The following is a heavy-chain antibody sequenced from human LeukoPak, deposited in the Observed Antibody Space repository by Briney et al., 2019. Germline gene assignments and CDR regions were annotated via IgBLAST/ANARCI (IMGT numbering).Heavy chain of an antibody. CDR1: VYPFSAVA. V-gene: IGHV1-24*01. Sequence: ASAKGSCTVFVYPFSAVAMYWVRQAPGNRLVRMGGFAPEAGVRMYAQQFHGRLTMTEDTSTETAYMELSSLGSGDTAVYYCATALASYYYDSTAYSPSDHWGQGTLVTPSA. J-gene: IGHJ4*02. CDR3: ATALASYYYDSTAYSPSDH. D-gene: IGHD3-22*01. CDR2: FAPEAGVR.